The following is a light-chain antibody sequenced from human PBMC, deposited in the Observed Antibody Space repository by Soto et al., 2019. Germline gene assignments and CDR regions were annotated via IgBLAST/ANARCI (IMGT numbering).Light chain of an antibody. CDR1: QSISFY. J-gene: IGKJ5*01. Sequence: DVQITQSQSSLSASVGDRVTITCRASQSISFYLNWYQQKPGNAPKVLIYAASNLQTGVPSRFSGSGSGTDFTLTINSLQPEDFATYSCQQSYSTPITVGQGTRPEI. V-gene: IGKV1-39*01. CDR2: AAS. CDR3: QQSYSTPIT.